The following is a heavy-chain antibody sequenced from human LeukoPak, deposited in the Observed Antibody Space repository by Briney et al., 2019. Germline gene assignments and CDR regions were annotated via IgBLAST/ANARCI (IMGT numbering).Heavy chain of an antibody. J-gene: IGHJ4*02. CDR1: GVSIISSNYY. V-gene: IGHV4-39*01. D-gene: IGHD6-13*01. Sequence: KTSETLSLTCTVSGVSIISSNYYWGWFRQPPGKGLQWIASVFYTGTTRHNPSPKSRVTISVDTSKNEFSLSLSSVTAEDTAMYYCARRLGSSADGILKYYFDYWGQGTLVTVSS. CDR3: ARRLGSSADGILKYYFDY. CDR2: VFYTGTT.